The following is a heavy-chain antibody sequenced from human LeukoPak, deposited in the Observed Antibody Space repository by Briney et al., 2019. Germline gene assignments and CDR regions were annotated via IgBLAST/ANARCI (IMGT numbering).Heavy chain of an antibody. J-gene: IGHJ4*02. CDR1: GYTFTGYY. D-gene: IGHD5-18*01. Sequence: ASVKVSCKASGYTFTGYYMHWVRQAPGQGLEWMGWINPNSGGTNYAQKFQGRVTITRNTSSSTAYMELSRQRSDDTAVYYCAGDLDTETVIPYWGQGTLVTVSS. CDR3: AGDLDTETVIPY. V-gene: IGHV1-2*02. CDR2: INPNSGGT.